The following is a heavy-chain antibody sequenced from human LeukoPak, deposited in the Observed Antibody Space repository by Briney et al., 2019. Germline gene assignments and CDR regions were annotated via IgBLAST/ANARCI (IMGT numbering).Heavy chain of an antibody. J-gene: IGHJ5*02. D-gene: IGHD2-15*01. CDR3: ARGRCSGGRCHYHLAWFDP. Sequence: GGSLRLSCAASGFTFSNYAMHWVRQAPGKGLEYVSAISSNGGSTDYANSVKGRFTISRDDSKNTLYLQMGSLRPEDMAVYYCARGRCSGGRCHYHLAWFDPWGQGTLVTVSS. V-gene: IGHV3-64*01. CDR2: ISSNGGST. CDR1: GFTFSNYA.